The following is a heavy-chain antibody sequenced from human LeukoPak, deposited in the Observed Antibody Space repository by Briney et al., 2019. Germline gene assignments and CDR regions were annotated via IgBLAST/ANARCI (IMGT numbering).Heavy chain of an antibody. CDR3: AKDRGIAAAALDY. CDR2: ISYDGSNK. Sequence: GESLRLSCAASGFTFSSYAMSWVRRAPGKGLEWVAVISYDGSNKYYADSVKGRFTISRDNSKNTLYLQMNSLRAEDTAVYYCAKDRGIAAAALDYWGQGTLVTVSS. D-gene: IGHD6-13*01. CDR1: GFTFSSYA. J-gene: IGHJ4*02. V-gene: IGHV3-30*18.